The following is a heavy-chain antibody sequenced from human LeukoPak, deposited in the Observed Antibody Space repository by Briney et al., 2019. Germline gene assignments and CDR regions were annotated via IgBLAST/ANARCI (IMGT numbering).Heavy chain of an antibody. V-gene: IGHV3-49*03. CDR3: TRDEVGYYDILTGYRTAYFQH. D-gene: IGHD3-9*01. J-gene: IGHJ1*01. Sequence: GGSLRLSCTASGFTFGDYAMSWFRQAPGKGLEWVGFIRSKAYGGTTEYAAPVKGRFSISRDDSKSIAYLQMNSLKTEDTAVYYCTRDEVGYYDILTGYRTAYFQHWGQGTLVTVSS. CDR1: GFTFGDYA. CDR2: IRSKAYGGTT.